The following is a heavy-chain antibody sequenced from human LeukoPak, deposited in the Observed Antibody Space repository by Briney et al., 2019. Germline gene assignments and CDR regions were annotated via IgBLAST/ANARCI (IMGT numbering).Heavy chain of an antibody. D-gene: IGHD2-21*01. CDR1: GYTFTGYY. CDR2: YEPEDDGT. Sequence: ASVKVSCKASGYTFTGYYMHWVRQAPGKGLEWMAGYEPEDDGTIYAQVFEGRVSLTEDSSTDTAYMELSGLTSDDTAVYYCATVTTPYYGLDVWGQGTAVTVSS. J-gene: IGHJ6*02. V-gene: IGHV1-24*01. CDR3: ATVTTPYYGLDV.